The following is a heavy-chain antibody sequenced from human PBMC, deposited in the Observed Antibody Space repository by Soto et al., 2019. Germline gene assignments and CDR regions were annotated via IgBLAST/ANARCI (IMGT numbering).Heavy chain of an antibody. D-gene: IGHD2-8*01. CDR1: GFTFSSYA. V-gene: IGHV3-23*01. Sequence: GGSLRLSCAASGFTFSSYAMSWVRQAPGKGLEWVSAISGSGGSTYYADSVKGRFTISRDNSKNTLYLQMNSLRAEDTAVYYCAPTTGVYELPNYYMDVWGKGTTVTVSS. CDR3: APTTGVYELPNYYMDV. CDR2: ISGSGGST. J-gene: IGHJ6*03.